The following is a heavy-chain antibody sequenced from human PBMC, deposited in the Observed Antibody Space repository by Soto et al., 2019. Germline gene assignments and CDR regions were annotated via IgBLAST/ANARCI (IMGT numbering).Heavy chain of an antibody. CDR1: GYTFTGFG. CDR2: ITPVFGRV. D-gene: IGHD2-2*01. Sequence: SVKVSCKASGYTFTGFGISWVRQAPGQGLEWMGGITPVFGRVTYAQKFQGRVTITADESTSTAYMELSRLRSDDTAMYYCADLYLGYCITTTCPPDYWGQGTLDTVSS. CDR3: ADLYLGYCITTTCPPDY. J-gene: IGHJ4*02. V-gene: IGHV1-69*13.